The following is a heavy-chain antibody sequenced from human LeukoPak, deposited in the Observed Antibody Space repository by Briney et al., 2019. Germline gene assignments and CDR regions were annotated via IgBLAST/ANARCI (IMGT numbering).Heavy chain of an antibody. CDR2: IIPIFGTA. CDR3: AREDRAFYYGMDV. Sequence: SVKVSCKASGGTFSSYAISWVRQAPGQGLEWMGGIIPIFGTANYAQKFQGRVTITADESTSTAYMELRSLRSDDTAVYYCAREDRAFYYGMDVWGQGTTVTVSS. J-gene: IGHJ6*02. CDR1: GGTFSSYA. V-gene: IGHV1-69*13.